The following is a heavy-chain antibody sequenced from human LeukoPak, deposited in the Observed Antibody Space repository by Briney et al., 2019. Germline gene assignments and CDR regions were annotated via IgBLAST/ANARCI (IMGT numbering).Heavy chain of an antibody. CDR2: IKQDGSEK. CDR3: ARFRATRLLWFGSRHLNWFDP. D-gene: IGHD3-10*01. CDR1: GFTFSSYW. J-gene: IGHJ5*02. V-gene: IGHV3-7*01. Sequence: GGSLRLSCAASGFTFSSYWMSWVRQAPGKGLEWVANIKQDGSEKYYVDSVKGRFTISRDNAKNSLYLQMNSLRAEDTAVYYCARFRATRLLWFGSRHLNWFDPWGQGTLVTVSS.